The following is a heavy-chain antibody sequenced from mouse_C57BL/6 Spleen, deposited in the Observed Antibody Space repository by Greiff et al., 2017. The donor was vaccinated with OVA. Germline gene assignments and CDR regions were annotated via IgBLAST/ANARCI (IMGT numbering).Heavy chain of an antibody. J-gene: IGHJ2*01. Sequence: QVQLKQPGAELVKPGASVKLSCKASGYTFTSYGMQWVKQRPGQGLEWIGEIDPSDSYTNYNQKFKGKATLTVDTSSSTAYMQLSSLTSEDSAVYYCARGSLGYWGQGTTLTVSS. CDR3: ARGSLGY. V-gene: IGHV1-50*01. CDR2: IDPSDSYT. CDR1: GYTFTSYG.